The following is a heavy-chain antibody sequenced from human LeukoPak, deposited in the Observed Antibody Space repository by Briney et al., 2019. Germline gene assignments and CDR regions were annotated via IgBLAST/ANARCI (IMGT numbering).Heavy chain of an antibody. J-gene: IGHJ4*02. D-gene: IGHD4-23*01. CDR2: IKTKPEGGTT. Sequence: GGSLRLSCAASGFTFSKAWMIWVRQAPGKGLEWVASIKTKPEGGTTDYAAPVKGRFTISRDDSKNTLYLQMNSLKTEDTAVYYCTSSGSRWDYFDYWGQGTLATVSS. V-gene: IGHV3-15*05. CDR3: TSSGSRWDYFDY. CDR1: GFTFSKAW.